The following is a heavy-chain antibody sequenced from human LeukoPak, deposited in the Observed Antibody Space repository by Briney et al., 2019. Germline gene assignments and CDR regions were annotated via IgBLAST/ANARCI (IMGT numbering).Heavy chain of an antibody. Sequence: GGSLRLSCAASGFTFSSYSMNWVRQAPGKGLEWVSSISSSSSYIYYADSVKGRFTISRDNAKNSLYLQMNSLGAEDTAVYYCARYEEGIAAAAPHFDYWGQGTLVTVSS. V-gene: IGHV3-21*01. CDR2: ISSSSSYI. D-gene: IGHD6-13*01. CDR3: ARYEEGIAAAAPHFDY. J-gene: IGHJ4*02. CDR1: GFTFSSYS.